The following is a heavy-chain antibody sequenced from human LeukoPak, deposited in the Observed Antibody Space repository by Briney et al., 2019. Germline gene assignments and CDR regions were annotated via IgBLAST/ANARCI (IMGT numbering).Heavy chain of an antibody. D-gene: IGHD3-10*01. CDR1: GFTFDNYA. V-gene: IGHV3-23*01. CDR2: ISGSGDGT. CDR3: AKGRNSYDSGRCHSPNCYYGMGV. Sequence: GGSLRLSCTASGFTFDNYAMIWVRQASGKGLEWVSVISGSGDGTDSADSVRGRFTISRDNSKNTLYLEMSSLRVEDTAVYHCAKGRNSYDSGRCHSPNCYYGMGVWGQGTTVIVSS. J-gene: IGHJ6*02.